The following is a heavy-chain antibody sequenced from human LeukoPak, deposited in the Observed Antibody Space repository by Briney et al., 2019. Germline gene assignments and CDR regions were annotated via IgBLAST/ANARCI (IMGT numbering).Heavy chain of an antibody. Sequence: SETLSLTCTVSGGSISSYYWSWIRQPPGKGLEWIGYIFYTGSTNYNPSLKSRVTISVLTSKNRFSLKLSSVTAADTAVYYCAALTGGDDAFDIWGQGTMVTVSS. CDR2: IFYTGST. V-gene: IGHV4-59*01. J-gene: IGHJ3*02. CDR1: GGSISSYY. D-gene: IGHD4-23*01. CDR3: AALTGGDDAFDI.